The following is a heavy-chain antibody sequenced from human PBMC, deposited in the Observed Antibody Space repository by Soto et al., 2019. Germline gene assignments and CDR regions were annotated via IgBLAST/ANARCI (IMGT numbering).Heavy chain of an antibody. Sequence: GSLRLCCAASRFTFSAYWMTWVRQAPGKGLEWVANIKEDGSEKYYVDSVKGRFTISRDNAKNSVYLQMNSLRAEDTAVYYCARVNGSSYFDYWGQGTLVTVSS. D-gene: IGHD1-26*01. V-gene: IGHV3-7*01. CDR2: IKEDGSEK. CDR3: ARVNGSSYFDY. CDR1: RFTFSAYW. J-gene: IGHJ4*02.